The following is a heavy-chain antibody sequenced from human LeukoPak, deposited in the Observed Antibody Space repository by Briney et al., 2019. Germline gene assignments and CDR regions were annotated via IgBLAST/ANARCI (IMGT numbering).Heavy chain of an antibody. V-gene: IGHV4-59*08. J-gene: IGHJ4*02. CDR3: ARQRAPDY. CDR1: GGPISSYY. CDR2: INYSGNT. Sequence: SETLSLTCTVSGGPISSYYWSWIRQPPGKGLEWIGYINYSGNTKYNLSLKSRLTISIDTSKNEFSLKLTSVTAADTAIYYCARQRAPDYWGQGILVTVSS.